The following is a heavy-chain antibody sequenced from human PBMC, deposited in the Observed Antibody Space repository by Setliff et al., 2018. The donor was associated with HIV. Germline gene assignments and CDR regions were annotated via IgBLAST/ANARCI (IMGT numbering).Heavy chain of an antibody. J-gene: IGHJ4*02. D-gene: IGHD5-12*01. Sequence: ASVKVSCKASGYTFNNYGISWVRQAPGQGLEWMGWINTHSGYTNYAQNVQGRVTVTMDTSTSTAYMELRSLTSDDTAVYYCARGKTWLRFLDYWGQGTLVTVPQ. CDR3: ARGKTWLRFLDY. CDR1: GYTFNNYG. CDR2: INTHSGYT. V-gene: IGHV1-18*01.